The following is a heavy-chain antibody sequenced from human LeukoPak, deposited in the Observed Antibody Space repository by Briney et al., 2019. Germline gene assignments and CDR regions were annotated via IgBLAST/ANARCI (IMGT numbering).Heavy chain of an antibody. J-gene: IGHJ4*02. CDR3: AREVSEGFDF. D-gene: IGHD3-22*01. CDR1: GFIFSSYW. Sequence: GGSLRLSCAASGFIFSSYWMSWVRQAPGKGLEWVAKVNPDGNEKYYVDSVRGRFAISRDNAKNSLYLQMNSLRAEDTALYYCAREVSEGFDFWGQGTLVTVSS. CDR2: VNPDGNEK. V-gene: IGHV3-7*01.